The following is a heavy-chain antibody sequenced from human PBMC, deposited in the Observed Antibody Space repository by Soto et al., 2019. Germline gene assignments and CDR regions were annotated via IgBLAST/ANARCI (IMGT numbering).Heavy chain of an antibody. CDR3: ARDSPTYYYDSSGYQAFDI. V-gene: IGHV4-31*02. Sequence: PSETLSLTCTVSGGSISSGGYYWSGIGQHPGKGQEWIGFIYYSGSTYYNPSLKSRVTISVDTSKNQFSLKLSSVTAADTAVYYCARDSPTYYYDSSGYQAFDIWGQGTMVT. CDR2: IYYSGST. D-gene: IGHD3-22*01. J-gene: IGHJ3*02. CDR1: GGSISSGGYY.